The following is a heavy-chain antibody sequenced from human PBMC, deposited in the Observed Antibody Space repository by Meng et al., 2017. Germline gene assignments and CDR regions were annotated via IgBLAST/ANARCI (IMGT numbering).Heavy chain of an antibody. CDR2: IYWDDDK. D-gene: IGHD2-2*01. CDR1: GFSLSTSGVG. J-gene: IGHJ4*02. Sequence: TCQESGPSLVKPTQTLPRTCTVSGFSLSTSGVGVGWIRRPPEKGLEWLALIYWDDDKRYSPSLKSRLTITKDTSKNQVVLTMTNMDPVDTATYYCAHRQDSSYDYWGQGTLVTVSS. CDR3: AHRQDSSYDY. V-gene: IGHV2-5*02.